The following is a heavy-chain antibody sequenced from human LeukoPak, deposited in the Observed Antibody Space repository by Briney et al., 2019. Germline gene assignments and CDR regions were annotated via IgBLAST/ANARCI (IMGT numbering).Heavy chain of an antibody. CDR3: ARESDSSPVFDY. J-gene: IGHJ4*02. Sequence: GGSLRLSCAASGFTFSGYYMNWIRQPPGKGLEWISYISSGGSSTYYADSVKGRFTISRDNAKKSMYLQMNSLRAEDTAVYYCARESDSSPVFDYWGQGSLVTVSS. CDR2: ISSGGSST. CDR1: GFTFSGYY. V-gene: IGHV3-11*01. D-gene: IGHD3-22*01.